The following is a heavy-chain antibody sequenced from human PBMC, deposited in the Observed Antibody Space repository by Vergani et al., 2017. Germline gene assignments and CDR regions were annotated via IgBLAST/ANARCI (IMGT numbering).Heavy chain of an antibody. J-gene: IGHJ6*03. CDR3: ARDFLTRVTTLDYYYVGV. CDR2: ISYDGNKK. Sequence: QVQLVESGGGEVQPGRSLRLSCSAAGFPFSDYGVHWVRQAPGKGLEWVSVISYDGNKKNHADSVKGRFTISRDNSKNTLYLEMNALRAEDTAVYYCARDFLTRVTTLDYYYVGVWGKGTTVTVSS. D-gene: IGHD1-1*01. V-gene: IGHV3-30*03. CDR1: GFPFSDYG.